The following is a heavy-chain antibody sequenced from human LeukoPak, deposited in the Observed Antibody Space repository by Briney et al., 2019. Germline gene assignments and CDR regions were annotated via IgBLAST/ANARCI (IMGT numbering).Heavy chain of an antibody. Sequence: SETLSLTCTVSGGSISSSSYYWGWIRQPPGKGLEWIGSIYYSGSTYYNPSLKSRVTISVDTSKNQFSLNLNSINAADTAVYYCARGLGGSYYFDHWGQGTLVTVSS. D-gene: IGHD1-26*01. V-gene: IGHV4-39*01. CDR2: IYYSGST. CDR1: GGSISSSSYY. CDR3: ARGLGGSYYFDH. J-gene: IGHJ4*02.